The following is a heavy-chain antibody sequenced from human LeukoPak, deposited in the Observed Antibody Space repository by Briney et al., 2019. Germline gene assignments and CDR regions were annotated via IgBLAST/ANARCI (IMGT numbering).Heavy chain of an antibody. D-gene: IGHD3-22*01. Sequence: GGPLRLSCAASGFTFSSYGMHWVRQAPGKGLEWVAVIWYDGSNKYYADSVKGRFTISRDNSKNTLYLQMNSLRAEDTAVYYCARDRLTMIPIYYFDYWGQGTLVTVSS. CDR2: IWYDGSNK. V-gene: IGHV3-33*01. CDR1: GFTFSSYG. CDR3: ARDRLTMIPIYYFDY. J-gene: IGHJ4*02.